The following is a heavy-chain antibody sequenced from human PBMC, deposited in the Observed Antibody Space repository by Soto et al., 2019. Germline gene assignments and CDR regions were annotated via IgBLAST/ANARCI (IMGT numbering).Heavy chain of an antibody. CDR3: AVSGYYGMDV. CDR1: GGSISSGGYS. D-gene: IGHD2-2*03. V-gene: IGHV4-30-2*01. CDR2: IYHSGST. J-gene: IGHJ6*02. Sequence: PSETLSLTCAVSGGSISSGGYSWSWIRQPPGKGLEWIGYIYHSGSTYYNPSLKSRVTISVDRSKNQFSLKLSSVTAADTAVHYCAVSGYYGMDVWGQGTTVTVSS.